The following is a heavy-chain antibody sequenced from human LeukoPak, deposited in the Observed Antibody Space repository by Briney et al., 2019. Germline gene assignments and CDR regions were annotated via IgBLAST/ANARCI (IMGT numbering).Heavy chain of an antibody. CDR2: INHSGST. Sequence: SETLSLTCAVYGGSFSGYYWSWIRQPPGKGLEWIGEINHSGSTNYNPSLKSRVTISVDTSKNQFSLKLSSVTAADTAVYYCARRRWYIWFDPWGQGTLVTVSS. CDR1: GGSFSGYY. V-gene: IGHV4-34*01. D-gene: IGHD6-13*01. CDR3: ARRRWYIWFDP. J-gene: IGHJ5*02.